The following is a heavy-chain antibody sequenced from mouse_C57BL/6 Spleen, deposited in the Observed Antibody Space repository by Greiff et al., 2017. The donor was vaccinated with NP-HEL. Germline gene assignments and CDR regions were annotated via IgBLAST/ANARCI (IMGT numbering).Heavy chain of an antibody. Sequence: VVAPSQSLSITCTVSGFSLTSYGVPWVRQPPGKGLEWLVVIWSDGSTTYNSALKSRLSISKDNSKSQVFLKMNSLQTDDTAMYYCARHDWYYAMDYWGQGTSVTVSS. D-gene: IGHD2-13*01. CDR3: ARHDWYYAMDY. J-gene: IGHJ4*01. V-gene: IGHV2-6-2*01. CDR1: GFSLTSYG. CDR2: IWSDGST.